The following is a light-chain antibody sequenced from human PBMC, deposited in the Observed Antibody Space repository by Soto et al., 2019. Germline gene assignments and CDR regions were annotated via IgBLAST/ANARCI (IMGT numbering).Light chain of an antibody. CDR3: SSFTDGNTLV. J-gene: IGLJ1*01. Sequence: APRSHPPSASWSIGDADTISCTETSSDIGGYNSVSWYQQHPGKAPKVMIYDVTKRPSGVPDRFSGSKSGNTASLTVSALQAEDEADHYCSSFTDGNTLVYGTGPKVTAL. CDR1: SSDIGGYNS. CDR2: DVT. V-gene: IGLV2-8*01.